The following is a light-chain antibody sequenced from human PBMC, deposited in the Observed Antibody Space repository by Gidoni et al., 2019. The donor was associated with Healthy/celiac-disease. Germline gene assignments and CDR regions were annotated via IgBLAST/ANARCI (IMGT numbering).Light chain of an antibody. J-gene: IGKJ1*01. Sequence: AIQLTQSPSSLAASVGDRVTITCRASQGIRNDLGWYQQKPGKAPKLLIYAASSLQSGVPSRFSGSGSGTDFTLTISSLQPEDFATYYCLQEYNYPWTFGQGTKVEIK. CDR1: QGIRND. CDR3: LQEYNYPWT. CDR2: AAS. V-gene: IGKV1-6*01.